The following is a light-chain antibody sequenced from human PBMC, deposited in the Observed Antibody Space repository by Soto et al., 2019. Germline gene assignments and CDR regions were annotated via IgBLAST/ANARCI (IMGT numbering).Light chain of an antibody. Sequence: SYELTQPPSVSVAPGKTARITCGGSNIGSKSVHWYLQKPGQAPVLVIYYDSDRPSGIPERFSGSNSGNTATLTINRVAAGDEADYYCQVWDPMTNLGAFGGGTKLTVL. CDR1: NIGSKS. CDR3: QVWDPMTNLGA. V-gene: IGLV3-21*04. CDR2: YDS. J-gene: IGLJ3*02.